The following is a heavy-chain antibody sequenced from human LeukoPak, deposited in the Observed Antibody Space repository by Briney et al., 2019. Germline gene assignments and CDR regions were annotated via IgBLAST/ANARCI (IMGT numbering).Heavy chain of an antibody. D-gene: IGHD3-22*01. CDR3: ARVGFYDSSGYLHYYFDY. CDR2: TYYRSKWYN. J-gene: IGHJ4*02. Sequence: SQTLSLTCAISGDSVSSNSAAWNWIRQSPSGGLEWLGRTYYRSKWYNDYAVSVKSRITINPDTSKNQFSLQLNSVTPEDTAVYYCARVGFYDSSGYLHYYFDYWGQGTLVTVSS. CDR1: GDSVSSNSAA. V-gene: IGHV6-1*01.